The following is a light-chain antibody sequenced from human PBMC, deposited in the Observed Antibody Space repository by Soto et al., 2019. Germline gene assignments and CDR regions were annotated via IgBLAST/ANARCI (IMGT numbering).Light chain of an antibody. CDR3: QQNFNLSPA. CDR1: QDIRNF. V-gene: IGKV1-33*01. J-gene: IGKJ5*01. CDR2: YAS. Sequence: DIQMTQSPSSLSASVGDRVTITCLASQDIRNFLNWYQQQPGKAPKLLISYASSLEAGVPQRFSGSGFGTDFTLAISSLQAEDFATYFCQQNFNLSPAFGQGTRREIK.